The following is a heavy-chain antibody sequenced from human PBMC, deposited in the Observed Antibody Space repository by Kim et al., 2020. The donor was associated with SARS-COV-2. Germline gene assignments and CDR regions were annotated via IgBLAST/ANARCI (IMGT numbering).Heavy chain of an antibody. D-gene: IGHD6-19*01. J-gene: IGHJ5*02. Sequence: GGSLRLSCAASGFTFSDYYMSWIRQAPGKGLEWVSYISSSSSYTNYADSVKGRFTISRDNAKNSLYLQMNSLRAEDTAVYYCARDLHGWWFDPWGQGTLVTVSS. CDR2: ISSSSSYT. V-gene: IGHV3-11*05. CDR3: ARDLHGWWFDP. CDR1: GFTFSDYY.